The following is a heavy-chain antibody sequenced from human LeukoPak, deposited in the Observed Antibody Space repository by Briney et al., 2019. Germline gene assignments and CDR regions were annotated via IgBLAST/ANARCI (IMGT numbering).Heavy chain of an antibody. CDR1: GFTFGDYA. V-gene: IGHV3-49*04. J-gene: IGHJ4*02. CDR3: TRDQTPYY. CDR2: IRSKIYGGTP. Sequence: GGSLRLSCTASGFTFGDYAMTWVRQAPGKGLEWVGFIRSKIYGGTPEYAASVKARFTISRDDSKGIAYLQMNSLKTEDTAVYYCTRDQTPYYWGQGTLVTVSS.